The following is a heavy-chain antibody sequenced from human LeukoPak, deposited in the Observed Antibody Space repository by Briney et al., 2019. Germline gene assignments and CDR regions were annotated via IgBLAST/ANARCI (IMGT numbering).Heavy chain of an antibody. J-gene: IGHJ4*02. V-gene: IGHV4-31*03. D-gene: IGHD6-19*01. CDR2: VDYSGTI. Sequence: SQTLSLTCSVFGGSISSGSHFWSWIRQLPGKGLEWLGYVDYSGTIYYNSSLESRLTLSVDTSNNQFSLDLRSMTAADTAVYYCARGRLARIPYFDSWGQGALVAVSS. CDR3: ARGRLARIPYFDS. CDR1: GGSISSGSHF.